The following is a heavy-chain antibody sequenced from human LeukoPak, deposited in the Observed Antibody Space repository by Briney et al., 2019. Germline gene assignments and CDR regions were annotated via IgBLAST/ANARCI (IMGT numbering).Heavy chain of an antibody. D-gene: IGHD3-22*01. J-gene: IGHJ4*02. CDR1: GYTFTSYA. Sequence: GASVKVSCKASGYTFTSYAMHWVRQAPGQRLEWMGWINAGNGNTKYSQEFQGRVTITRDTSASTAYMELSSLRSEDMAMYYCARRGVYYYDSSGRANYYFDFWGQGTLVTVSS. CDR2: INAGNGNT. V-gene: IGHV1-3*03. CDR3: ARRGVYYYDSSGRANYYFDF.